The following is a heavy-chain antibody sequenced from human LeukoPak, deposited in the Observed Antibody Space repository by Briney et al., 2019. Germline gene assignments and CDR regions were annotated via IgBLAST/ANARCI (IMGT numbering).Heavy chain of an antibody. Sequence: PSETLSLTCTVSGGSISSGDYYWSWIRQPPGKGLEWIGYIYYSGRPSYNPSLKSRVTISVDTSKNQFSLKLSSVTAADTAVYYCARDKGHYYDSSGLQGFDPWGQGTLVTVSS. CDR3: ARDKGHYYDSSGLQGFDP. J-gene: IGHJ5*02. D-gene: IGHD3-22*01. V-gene: IGHV4-30-4*08. CDR2: IYYSGRP. CDR1: GGSISSGDYY.